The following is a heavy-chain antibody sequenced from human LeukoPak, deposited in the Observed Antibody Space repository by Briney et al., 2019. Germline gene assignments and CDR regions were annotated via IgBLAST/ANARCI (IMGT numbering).Heavy chain of an antibody. CDR2: IYYSGST. CDR3: ARCHCSSTSCLYYFDY. J-gene: IGHJ4*02. CDR1: GGSISSSSYY. D-gene: IGHD2-2*01. Sequence: PSETLSLTCTVSGGSISSSSYYWGWIRQPPGKGLEWIGSIYYSGSTYYNPSLKSRVTISVDTSKNQFSLKLSSVTAADTAVYYCARCHCSSTSCLYYFDYWGQGTLVTVSS. V-gene: IGHV4-39*07.